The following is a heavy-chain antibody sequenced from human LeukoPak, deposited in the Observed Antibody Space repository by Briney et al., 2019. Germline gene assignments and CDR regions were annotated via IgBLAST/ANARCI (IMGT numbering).Heavy chain of an antibody. CDR3: ARLYSSSPFDP. V-gene: IGHV4-59*01. Sequence: SETLSLTCTVSGGSISSYYWSWIRQPPGKGLEWIGYIYYSGSTNYNPSLKSRVTISVDTSKNQFSLKLSSVTAADTAVYYCARLYSSSPFDPWGQGTLVTVSS. CDR1: GGSISSYY. J-gene: IGHJ5*02. D-gene: IGHD6-6*01. CDR2: IYYSGST.